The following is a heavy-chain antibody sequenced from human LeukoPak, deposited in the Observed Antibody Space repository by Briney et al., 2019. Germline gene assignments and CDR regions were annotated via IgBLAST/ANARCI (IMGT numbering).Heavy chain of an antibody. D-gene: IGHD5-18*01. V-gene: IGHV3-53*01. CDR2: IYSGGST. CDR3: ARSEYSYGLTNFDY. J-gene: IGHJ4*02. CDR1: GFTVSSNY. Sequence: GGSLRLSCAASGFTVSSNYMSWVRQAPGKGQEWVSVIYSGGSTYYADSVKGRFTTSRDNSKNTLYLQMNSLRAEDTAVYYCARSEYSYGLTNFDYWGQGTLVAVSS.